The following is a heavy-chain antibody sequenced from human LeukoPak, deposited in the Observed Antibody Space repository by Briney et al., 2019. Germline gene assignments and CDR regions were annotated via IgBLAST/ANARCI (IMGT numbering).Heavy chain of an antibody. Sequence: GGSLRLSCAASGFTFSSNAMHWVRQAPGKGLEWVAIISFDGNNKYYADSVKGRFTISRDNSKNTLYLKMNSLRTEDTAVYYCARDPKGGYSYGWGAFDIWGHGTMVTVSS. J-gene: IGHJ3*02. CDR2: ISFDGNNK. V-gene: IGHV3-30*04. CDR3: ARDPKGGYSYGWGAFDI. CDR1: GFTFSSNA. D-gene: IGHD5-18*01.